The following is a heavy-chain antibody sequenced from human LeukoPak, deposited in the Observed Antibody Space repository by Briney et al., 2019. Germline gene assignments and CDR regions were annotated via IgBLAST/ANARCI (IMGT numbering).Heavy chain of an antibody. J-gene: IGHJ4*02. Sequence: GGSLRLSCAASGSTFSSYWMSWVRQAPGKGLEWMANTKQDGSEKYYVDSVKGRFTISRDNAKNSLCLQMNSLRAEDTAVYYCARGISSDFWSGFDYWGQGTLVTVSS. D-gene: IGHD3-3*01. CDR1: GSTFSSYW. V-gene: IGHV3-7*01. CDR2: TKQDGSEK. CDR3: ARGISSDFWSGFDY.